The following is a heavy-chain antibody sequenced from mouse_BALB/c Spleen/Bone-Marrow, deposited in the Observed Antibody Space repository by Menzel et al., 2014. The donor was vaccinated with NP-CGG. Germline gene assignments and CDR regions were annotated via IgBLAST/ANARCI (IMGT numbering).Heavy chain of an antibody. CDR1: GYTFTSFY. CDR2: IYPGDFNT. V-gene: IGHV1S56*01. J-gene: IGHJ4*01. CDR3: ARKSQRAYGSMMY. Sequence: QVQLKESGLELVKPGASVRISCKASGYTFTSFYIHWVKQRPGQGLEWIGWIYPGDFNTKFNEKFKGKATLTADKSSSTAYMQLSSLTSEDSAVYFCARKSQRAYGSMMYWGPGTSVTVSS. D-gene: IGHD2-3*01.